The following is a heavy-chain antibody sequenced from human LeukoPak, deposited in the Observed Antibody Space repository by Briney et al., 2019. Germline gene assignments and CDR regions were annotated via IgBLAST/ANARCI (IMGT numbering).Heavy chain of an antibody. CDR1: GGSISSYY. CDR3: AKGRAAGFS. V-gene: IGHV4-59*01. Sequence: SETLSLTCTVSGGSISSYYWSWIRQPPGKGLEWIGYICYSGSTNYNPSLKSRVTISVDTSKNQSSLKLSSVTAADTAVYYCAKGRAAGFSWGQGTLVTVSS. CDR2: ICYSGST. D-gene: IGHD6-13*01. J-gene: IGHJ4*02.